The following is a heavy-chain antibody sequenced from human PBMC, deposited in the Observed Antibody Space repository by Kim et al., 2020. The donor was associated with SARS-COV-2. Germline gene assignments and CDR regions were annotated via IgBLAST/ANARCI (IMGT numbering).Heavy chain of an antibody. CDR3: ARDHIVATIFNYYYYMDV. CDR1: GGSFSGYY. D-gene: IGHD5-12*01. V-gene: IGHV4-34*01. J-gene: IGHJ6*03. Sequence: SETLSLTCAVYGGSFSGYYWSWIRQPPGKGLEWIGEINHSGSTNYNPSLKSRVTISVDTSKNQFSLKLSSVTAADTAVYYCARDHIVATIFNYYYYMDVWGKGTMVTVSS. CDR2: INHSGST.